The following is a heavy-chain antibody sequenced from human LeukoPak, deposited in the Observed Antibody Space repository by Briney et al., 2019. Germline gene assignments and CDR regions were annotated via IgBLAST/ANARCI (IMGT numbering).Heavy chain of an antibody. CDR1: KFTFSTYA. Sequence: GGSLRLSCTASKFTFSTYAMHWVRQAPGKGLEWVAAISYDGTNKYYADSVKGRINISRDNSKNTVYLQMSNVTAEDTAMYHCARDRGGSGWCYLDYWGQGTLVTVSS. V-gene: IGHV3-30-3*01. CDR3: ARDRGGSGWCYLDY. J-gene: IGHJ4*02. D-gene: IGHD6-19*01. CDR2: ISYDGTNK.